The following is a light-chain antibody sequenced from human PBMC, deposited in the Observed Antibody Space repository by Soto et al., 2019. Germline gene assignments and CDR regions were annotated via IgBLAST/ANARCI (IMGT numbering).Light chain of an antibody. CDR1: SSDIGSHDY. V-gene: IGLV2-14*01. CDR3: TSYTINTALV. CDR2: EVT. Sequence: QSVLTQPASVSGSPGQSITISCTGTSSDIGSHDYVSWYQHHPGKAPKLIIYEVTNRPSGVSDRFSGSKSGNTASLTISRLQAEDEADYHCTSYTINTALVFGTGTKATVL. J-gene: IGLJ1*01.